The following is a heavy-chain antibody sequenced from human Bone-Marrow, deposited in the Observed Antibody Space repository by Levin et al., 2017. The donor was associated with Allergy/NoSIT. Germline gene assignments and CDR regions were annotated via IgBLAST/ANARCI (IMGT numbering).Heavy chain of an antibody. CDR1: GFSLTDYS. CDR2: ISTTGNYI. CDR3: ARAKFANPSPFDS. Sequence: PGGSLRLSCSVVGFSLTDYSMNWVRQAPGKGLEWVSSISTTGNYIYYGDSVRGRFTISRDNAKNTLFLQMDSLTADDSAIYYCARAKFANPSPFDSWGQGTLVTVSS. J-gene: IGHJ4*02. V-gene: IGHV3-21*06.